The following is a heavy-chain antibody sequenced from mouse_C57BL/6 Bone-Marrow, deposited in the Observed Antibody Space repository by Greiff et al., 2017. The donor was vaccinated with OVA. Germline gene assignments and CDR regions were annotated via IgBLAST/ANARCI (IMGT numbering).Heavy chain of an antibody. CDR3: ARQESDDWYFDV. CDR1: GFTFSSYT. Sequence: EVQVVESGGGLVKPGGSLKLSCAASGFTFSSYTMSWVRQTPEKRLEWVATISGGGGNTYYPDSVKGRFTISRDNAKNTLYLQMSSLRSEDTALYYCARQESDDWYFDVWGTGTTVTVSS. J-gene: IGHJ1*03. V-gene: IGHV5-9*01. D-gene: IGHD2-3*01. CDR2: ISGGGGNT.